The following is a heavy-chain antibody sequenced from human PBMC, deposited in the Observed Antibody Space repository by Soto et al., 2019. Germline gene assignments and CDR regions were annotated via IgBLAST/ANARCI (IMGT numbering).Heavy chain of an antibody. J-gene: IGHJ5*02. CDR2: FHNSGNP. CDR1: GGCSGGYH. Sequence: WETLSLTSGVSGGCSGGYHWNWIRQTPGKGVEWIGYFHNSGNPKYSSSLKSRVTISLDMSERQSSLKLTSVTAADTAVYYCARSLRRPWFDPWGQGTLVT. V-gene: IGHV4-59*01. D-gene: IGHD3-10*01. CDR3: ARSLRRPWFDP.